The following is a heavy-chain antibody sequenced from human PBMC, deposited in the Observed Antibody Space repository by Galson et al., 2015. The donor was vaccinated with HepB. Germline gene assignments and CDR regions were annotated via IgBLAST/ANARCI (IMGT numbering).Heavy chain of an antibody. Sequence: SLRLSCAASGYTFHDFTMHWVRQRPGKSLEWVSLITRDGGVTYYANTVQGRFTISRDNKRDSLFLQMNSLRSDDTALYYCAKAGGWLGDHKLYGMDIWGQGTTVTVSS. CDR2: ITRDGGVT. D-gene: IGHD6-19*01. CDR1: GYTFHDFT. CDR3: AKAGGWLGDHKLYGMDI. J-gene: IGHJ6*02. V-gene: IGHV3-43*01.